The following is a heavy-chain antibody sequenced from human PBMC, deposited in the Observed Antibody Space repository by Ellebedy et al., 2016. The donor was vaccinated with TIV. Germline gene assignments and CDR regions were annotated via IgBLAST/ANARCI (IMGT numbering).Heavy chain of an antibody. V-gene: IGHV3-53*01. J-gene: IGHJ4*02. Sequence: DSVKGRFTISRDNSKNTLYLQMNSLRAGDTAVYYCARETDSFDYWGQGTLVTVSS. CDR3: ARETDSFDY.